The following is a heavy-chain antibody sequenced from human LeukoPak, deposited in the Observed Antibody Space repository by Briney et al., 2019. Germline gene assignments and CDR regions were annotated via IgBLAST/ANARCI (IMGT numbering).Heavy chain of an antibody. CDR3: ARSRYNWNYYFDY. CDR1: GFSISSYY. CDR2: IYYSGTT. D-gene: IGHD1-7*01. Sequence: SETLSLTCTASGFSISSYYWSWIRQPPGKGLEWIGYIYYSGTTNYNPALNRRATISVDTSKNEASLKLSSVTAADTAVYYCARSRYNWNYYFDYWGQGTLVTVSS. J-gene: IGHJ4*02. V-gene: IGHV4-59*01.